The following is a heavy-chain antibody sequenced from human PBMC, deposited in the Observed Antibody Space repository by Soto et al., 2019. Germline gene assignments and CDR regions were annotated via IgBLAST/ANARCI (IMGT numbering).Heavy chain of an antibody. CDR1: GFTFSDYY. Sequence: GGSLRLSCAASGFTFSDYYMSWIRQAPGKGLEWVSYISSSGSTIYYADSVKGRFTISRDNAKNSLYLQMNSLRAEDTAVYYCARVRSIAAHYYYYYMDVWGKGTTVTVSS. J-gene: IGHJ6*03. V-gene: IGHV3-11*01. CDR2: ISSSGSTI. CDR3: ARVRSIAAHYYYYYMDV. D-gene: IGHD6-6*01.